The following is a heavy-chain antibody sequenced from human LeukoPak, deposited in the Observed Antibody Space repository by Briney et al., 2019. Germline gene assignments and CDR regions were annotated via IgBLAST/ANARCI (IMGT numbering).Heavy chain of an antibody. J-gene: IGHJ4*01. CDR3: ARDRDYYDS. Sequence: PSETLSLTCTVSGASINNNFWTWIRLPPGKGLEWIGYIYSSGSANYNPSLKSRVIISGDTSKNQISLNLTSVTAADTALYFCARDRDYYDSWGHGTLVTVSS. CDR1: GASINNNF. V-gene: IGHV4-4*08. D-gene: IGHD3-22*01. CDR2: IYSSGSA.